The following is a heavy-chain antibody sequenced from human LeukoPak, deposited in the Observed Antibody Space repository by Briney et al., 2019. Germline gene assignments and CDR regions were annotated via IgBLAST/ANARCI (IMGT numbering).Heavy chain of an antibody. J-gene: IGHJ4*02. CDR2: ISGSGGST. D-gene: IGHD6-19*01. CDR1: GFTFSSYA. CDR3: ANSPSSGWFRYFDY. Sequence: GGSLRLSCAASGFTFSSYAMSWVRQAPGKGLEWVSAISGSGGSTYYADSVKGRFTISRDTSKSTLYLQMNGLRAEDTAVYYCANSPSSGWFRYFDYWGQGTLVTVSS. V-gene: IGHV3-23*01.